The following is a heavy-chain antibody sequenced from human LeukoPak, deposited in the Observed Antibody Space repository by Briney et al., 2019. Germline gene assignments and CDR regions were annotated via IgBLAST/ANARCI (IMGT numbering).Heavy chain of an antibody. CDR2: INHSGST. CDR1: GGSFSGYY. V-gene: IGHV4-34*01. J-gene: IGHJ1*01. Sequence: SETLSLTCAVYGGSFSGYYWSWIRQPPGKGLEWIGEINHSGSTNYNPSLKSRVTISVDTSKNQFSLKLSSVTAADTAVYYCARGRTYYYGSGSYRFEYCQHWGQGTLVTVSS. CDR3: ARGRTYYYGSGSYRFEYCQH. D-gene: IGHD3-10*01.